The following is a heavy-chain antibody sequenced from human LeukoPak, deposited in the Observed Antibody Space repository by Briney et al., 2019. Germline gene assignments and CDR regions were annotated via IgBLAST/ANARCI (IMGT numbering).Heavy chain of an antibody. D-gene: IGHD3-3*01. CDR2: ISGSGGST. Sequence: GGSLRLSCAASGFTLSSYAMNWVRQAPGKGLEWVSAISGSGGSTYYADSVKGRFTISRDNSESTLYLQMNSLRAEDTAVYYCANPYYDFWSGYFYWGQGTLVTVSS. CDR1: GFTLSSYA. CDR3: ANPYYDFWSGYFY. V-gene: IGHV3-23*01. J-gene: IGHJ4*01.